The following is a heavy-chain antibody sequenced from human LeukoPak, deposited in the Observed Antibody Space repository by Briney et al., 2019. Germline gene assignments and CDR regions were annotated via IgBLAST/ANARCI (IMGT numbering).Heavy chain of an antibody. D-gene: IGHD6-13*01. J-gene: IGHJ4*02. CDR2: ISSSSGSYI. V-gene: IGHV3-21*01. CDR1: GFTFSSYS. Sequence: PGGSLRLSCAASGFTFSSYSMNWVRRVPGKGLEWVSCISSSSGSYIYYADSVKGRFTISRDNAKNSLYLQMNSLRAEDTAVYYCARDRSSSRDLDYWGQGTLVTVSS. CDR3: ARDRSSSRDLDY.